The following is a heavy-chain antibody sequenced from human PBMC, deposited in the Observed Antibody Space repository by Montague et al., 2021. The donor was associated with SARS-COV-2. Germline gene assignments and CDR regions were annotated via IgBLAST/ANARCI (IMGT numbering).Heavy chain of an antibody. Sequence: SETLSLTCAVYGASLSGYYWAWIRQTPGKGLEWIGEINHSGNTNYNPPLKSRLTISVDTSKKQFSLKLSSVTTADTAVYYCARGADYDFWSGYLRYKWFDPWGLGTPVTVSS. CDR1: GASLSGYY. J-gene: IGHJ5*02. D-gene: IGHD3-3*01. CDR2: INHSGNT. CDR3: ARGADYDFWSGYLRYKWFDP. V-gene: IGHV4-34*01.